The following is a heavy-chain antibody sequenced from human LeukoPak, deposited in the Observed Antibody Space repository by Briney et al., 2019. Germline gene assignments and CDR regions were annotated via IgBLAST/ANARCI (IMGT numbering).Heavy chain of an antibody. CDR3: ARDPATTVTTYAY. CDR1: GFSFNTYG. Sequence: GGSLRLSCAASGFSFNTYGMYWVRQAPGKGLEWVALIWRDGSIKKVEDSVKGRFTVSRDNSKNTLNLQMNSLRAEDTAVYYCARDPATTVTTYAYWGQGTLVTVSS. CDR2: IWRDGSIK. V-gene: IGHV3-33*07. J-gene: IGHJ4*02. D-gene: IGHD4-17*01.